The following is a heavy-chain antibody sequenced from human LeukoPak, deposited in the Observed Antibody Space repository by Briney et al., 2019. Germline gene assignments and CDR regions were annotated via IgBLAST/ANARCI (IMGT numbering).Heavy chain of an antibody. V-gene: IGHV3-21*01. J-gene: IGHJ3*02. Sequence: GGSLRLSCAASGFTFSSYSMNWVRQAPGKGLEWVSSISSSSSYIYYADSVKGRFTISRDNAKNSLYLQMNSLRAEDTAMYYCARDVEYSSSSVFSDAFDIWGQGTMVTVSS. CDR1: GFTFSSYS. D-gene: IGHD6-6*01. CDR3: ARDVEYSSSSVFSDAFDI. CDR2: ISSSSSYI.